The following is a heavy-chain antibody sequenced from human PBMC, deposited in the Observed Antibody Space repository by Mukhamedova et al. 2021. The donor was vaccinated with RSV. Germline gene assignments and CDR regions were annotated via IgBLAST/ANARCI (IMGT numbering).Heavy chain of an antibody. D-gene: IGHD3-10*01. Sequence: MGWINPNSGATNYAQQFQGRVTLTRDTPSSTAYMELRRLRSDDTAVYYCARASMVRELTGNLPLDYWSQGALVTVSS. J-gene: IGHJ4*02. CDR3: ARASMVRELTGNLPLDY. V-gene: IGHV1-2*02. CDR2: INPNSGAT.